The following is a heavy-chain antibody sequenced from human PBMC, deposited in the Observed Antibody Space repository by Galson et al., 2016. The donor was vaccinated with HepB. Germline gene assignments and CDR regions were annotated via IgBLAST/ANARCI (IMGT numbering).Heavy chain of an antibody. V-gene: IGHV4-4*02. CDR3: ARHVAVPGSYYFDY. CDR1: GDSMTSNW. Sequence: SETLSLTCTVSGDSMTSNWWSWVRQPPGQALDWIGEAYHSGSTHYNPSPNNRVTISIDTSNNQLSLELNFVTAADTAIYYCARHVAVPGSYYFDYWGQGALVTVSS. D-gene: IGHD6-19*01. J-gene: IGHJ4*02. CDR2: AYHSGST.